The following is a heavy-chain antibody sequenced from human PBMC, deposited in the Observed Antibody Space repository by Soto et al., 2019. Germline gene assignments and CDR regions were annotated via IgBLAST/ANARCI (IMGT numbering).Heavy chain of an antibody. CDR2: IYYSGST. J-gene: IGHJ4*02. Sequence: SETLSLTCTVSGGSISSSSYYWGWIRQHPGKGLEWIGYIYYSGSTYYNPSLKSRVTISVDTSKNQFSLKLSSVTAADTAVYYCARVAVADVRVQYFDYSGQGTLVTVSS. CDR1: GGSISSSSYY. V-gene: IGHV4-31*03. CDR3: ARVAVADVRVQYFDY. D-gene: IGHD6-19*01.